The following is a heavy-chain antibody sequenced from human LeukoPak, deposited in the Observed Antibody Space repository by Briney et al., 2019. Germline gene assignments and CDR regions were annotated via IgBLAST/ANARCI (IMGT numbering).Heavy chain of an antibody. CDR1: GYTFTNYA. Sequence: ASVTVSFTCSGYTFTNYAFSWERLAPGPGLEWMGWTSVYKGNTSYAQKFQGRVTMTTDTSTSTTYMEVRSLRSDDTAMYYCAREGELNTVTPVFDSWGQGTLVIVSS. CDR3: AREGELNTVTPVFDS. J-gene: IGHJ4*02. D-gene: IGHD4-17*01. CDR2: TSVYKGNT. V-gene: IGHV1-18*01.